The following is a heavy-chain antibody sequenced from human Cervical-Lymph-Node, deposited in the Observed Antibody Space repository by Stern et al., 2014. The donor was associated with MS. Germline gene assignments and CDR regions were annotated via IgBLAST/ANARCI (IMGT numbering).Heavy chain of an antibody. J-gene: IGHJ6*02. D-gene: IGHD2-8*01. CDR2: ISYDGSNK. CDR1: GFTFSSYA. Sequence: VQLVESGGGVVQPGRSLRLSCAASGFTFSSYAMHWVRQAPGKGLEWEAVISYDGSNKYYADSVKGRFPISRDNSKNTLYLQMNSLRAEDTAVYYCARGGPMGLYYGMDVWGQGTTVTVSS. CDR3: ARGGPMGLYYGMDV. V-gene: IGHV3-30-3*01.